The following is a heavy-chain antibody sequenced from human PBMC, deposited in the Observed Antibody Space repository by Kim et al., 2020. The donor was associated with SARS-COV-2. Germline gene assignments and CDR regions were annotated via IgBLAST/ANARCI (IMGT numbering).Heavy chain of an antibody. V-gene: IGHV4-4*02. CDR2: IYHSGST. J-gene: IGHJ4*02. CDR1: GGSISSSNW. CDR3: ARGEGAARSDEGIQG. Sequence: SETLSLTCAVSGGSISSSNWWSWVRQPPGKGLEWIGEIYHSGSTNYNPSLKSRVTISVDKSKNQFSLKLSSVTAADTAVYYCARGEGAARSDEGIQGWGQGTLVTVSS. D-gene: IGHD6-6*01.